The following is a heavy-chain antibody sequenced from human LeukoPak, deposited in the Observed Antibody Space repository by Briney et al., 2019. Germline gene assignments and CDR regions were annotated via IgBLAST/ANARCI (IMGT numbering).Heavy chain of an antibody. V-gene: IGHV3-9*01. CDR2: ISWNSRNI. D-gene: IGHD3-16*01. CDR1: GFTFDDYA. CDR3: AKVGGYFAGYFDN. Sequence: GGSLRLSCAASGFTFDDYAMYWVRQAPEKGLEWVSGISWNSRNIDYADSVQGRFTISRDNAKDSLYLQMNSLRAEDTAFYYCAKVGGYFAGYFDNWGQGTLVTVSS. J-gene: IGHJ4*02.